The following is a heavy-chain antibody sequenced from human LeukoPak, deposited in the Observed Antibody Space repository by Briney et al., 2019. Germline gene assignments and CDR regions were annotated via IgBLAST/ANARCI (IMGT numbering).Heavy chain of an antibody. V-gene: IGHV1-8*01. CDR1: GYTFTSYD. Sequence: GASVKVSCKASGYTFTSYDINWVRQATGQGLEWMGWMNPNSGNTGYAQKFQGRVTMTRNTSISTAYMELSSLRSEDTAVYYCARVRLYYYYMGVWGKGTTVTVSS. J-gene: IGHJ6*03. CDR3: ARVRLYYYYMGV. CDR2: MNPNSGNT.